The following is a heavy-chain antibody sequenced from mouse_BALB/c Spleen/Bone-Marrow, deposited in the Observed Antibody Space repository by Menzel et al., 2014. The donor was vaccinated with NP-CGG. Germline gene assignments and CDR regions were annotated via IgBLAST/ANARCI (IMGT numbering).Heavy chain of an antibody. Sequence: EVKLMESGGGLVQPGRSLKISCAASGFDFSGFWMGWVRLAPGKGLEWIGEINPDSSTINYTPSLKDRFIISRDNAKNTLYLQMSKVRSEDTALYYCARLGYCGGFAYWGQGTLVTVSA. J-gene: IGHJ3*01. CDR1: GFDFSGFW. D-gene: IGHD2-3*01. V-gene: IGHV4-1*02. CDR3: ARLGYCGGFAY. CDR2: INPDSSTI.